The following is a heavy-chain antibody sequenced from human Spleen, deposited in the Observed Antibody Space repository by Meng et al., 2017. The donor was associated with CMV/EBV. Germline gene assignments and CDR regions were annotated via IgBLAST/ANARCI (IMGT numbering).Heavy chain of an antibody. CDR2: IKHHGSEK. CDR1: GFTFSSYW. J-gene: IGHJ4*02. CDR3: VRDTTAPWDIVVVPPASDY. D-gene: IGHD2-2*01. V-gene: IGHV3-7*01. Sequence: GESLKISCAASGFTFSSYWMSWVRQAPGKGLEWVANIKHHGSEKYYLDSVKGRFTISRDNAKNSLYLQMNSLRAEDTAVYYCVRDTTAPWDIVVVPPASDYWGQGTLVTVSS.